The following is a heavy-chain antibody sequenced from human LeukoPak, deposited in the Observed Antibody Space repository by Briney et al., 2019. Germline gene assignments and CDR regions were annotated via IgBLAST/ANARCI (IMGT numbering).Heavy chain of an antibody. D-gene: IGHD3-3*01. Sequence: GRSLRLPCAASGFIFDDHGMHWVRQAPGKGLEWVSGISWSSGIIGYADSVKGRFTISRDNAKNSLDLQMESLRAEDTAVYYCAKDTGSPADAITMEDNAFDIWGQGTMVTVSS. CDR3: AKDTGSPADAITMEDNAFDI. CDR1: GFIFDDHG. V-gene: IGHV3-9*01. J-gene: IGHJ3*02. CDR2: ISWSSGII.